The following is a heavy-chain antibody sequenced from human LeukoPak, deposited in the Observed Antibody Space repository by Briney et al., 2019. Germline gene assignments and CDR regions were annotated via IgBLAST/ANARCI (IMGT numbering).Heavy chain of an antibody. J-gene: IGHJ4*02. V-gene: IGHV5-51*01. CDR2: LYPGDSDT. D-gene: IGHD6-13*01. CDR3: ARLRYSSSWDFDY. CDR1: GYNFTNYW. Sequence: GESLKISCKGSGYNFTNYWIGWVRQMPGKGLEWLGILYPGDSDTRYSPSFQGQVTISADKSVSTAYLQWSSLKASDTAMYYCARLRYSSSWDFDYWGQGTLVTVSS.